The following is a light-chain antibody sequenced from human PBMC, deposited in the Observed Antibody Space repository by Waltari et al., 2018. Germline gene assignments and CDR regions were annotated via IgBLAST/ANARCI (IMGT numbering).Light chain of an antibody. Sequence: QSGLAQHASASGSPGQSITLTSTGTRSDGGNYNLVSWYQQRPGKPPTLLIYEVTKRAPGTSDRFSASKSGNTASLSISGLQAQEDEADYYCCSYVGLGTYVFGTGTKVTV. CDR3: CSYVGLGTYV. V-gene: IGLV2-23*02. CDR2: EVT. CDR1: RSDGGNYNL. J-gene: IGLJ1*01.